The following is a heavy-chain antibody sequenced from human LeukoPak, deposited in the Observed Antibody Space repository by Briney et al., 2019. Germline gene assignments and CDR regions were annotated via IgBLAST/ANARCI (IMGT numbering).Heavy chain of an antibody. CDR2: ISAYNGNT. D-gene: IGHD3-10*01. Sequence: ASVKVSCKASGYTFTSYGISWVRQAPGQGHDWTGWISAYNGNTNYAQKLQGRVTMTTDTSTSTAYMELRSLRSDDTAVYYCARDRDYYGSGSYYSKIDYWGQGTLVTVSS. J-gene: IGHJ4*02. V-gene: IGHV1-18*04. CDR1: GYTFTSYG. CDR3: ARDRDYYGSGSYYSKIDY.